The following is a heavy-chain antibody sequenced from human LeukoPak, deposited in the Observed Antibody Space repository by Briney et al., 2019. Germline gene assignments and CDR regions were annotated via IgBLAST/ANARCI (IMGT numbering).Heavy chain of an antibody. CDR2: IFYDGST. Sequence: SETLSLTCSVTGVSIASGGYYWSWIRQFPGKGLEWIGYIFYDGSTYYNPSLKSRVTISIDTSQIHFSLKLRSVTAADTAVYYCARGAGYCSSTSCYVPYYFDYWGQGTLVTVSS. CDR3: ARGAGYCSSTSCYVPYYFDY. J-gene: IGHJ4*02. V-gene: IGHV4-31*03. D-gene: IGHD2-2*01. CDR1: GVSIASGGYY.